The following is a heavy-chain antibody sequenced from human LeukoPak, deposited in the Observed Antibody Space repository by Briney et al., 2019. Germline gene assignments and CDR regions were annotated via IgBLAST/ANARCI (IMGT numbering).Heavy chain of an antibody. CDR2: ISYDGSNK. Sequence: GGSLRLSCAASGFTFSSYGMHWVRQAPGKGLEWVAVISYDGSNKYYADSVKGRFTISRDNSKNTLYLQMNSLRAEDTAVYYCARELDKWGPVPYFDYWGQGTLVTVSS. J-gene: IGHJ4*02. CDR1: GFTFSSYG. V-gene: IGHV3-33*05. CDR3: ARELDKWGPVPYFDY. D-gene: IGHD7-27*01.